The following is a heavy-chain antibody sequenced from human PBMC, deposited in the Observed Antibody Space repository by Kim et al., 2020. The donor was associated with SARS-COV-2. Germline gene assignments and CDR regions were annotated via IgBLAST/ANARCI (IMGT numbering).Heavy chain of an antibody. D-gene: IGHD4-17*01. J-gene: IGHJ4*02. V-gene: IGHV7-4-1*02. CDR1: GYTFTSYA. CDR3: AGSLHDYGDYVFDY. Sequence: ASVKVSCKASGYTFTSYAMNWVRQAPGQGLEWMGWINTNTGNPTYAQGFTGRFVFSLDTSVSTAYLQISSLKAEDTAEYYCAGSLHDYGDYVFDYWGQGTLVTVSS. CDR2: INTNTGNP.